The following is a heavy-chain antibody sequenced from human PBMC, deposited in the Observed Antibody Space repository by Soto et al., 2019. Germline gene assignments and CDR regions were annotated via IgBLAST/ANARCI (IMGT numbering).Heavy chain of an antibody. CDR3: VRFGGAAAGPGDY. D-gene: IGHD6-13*01. CDR2: ISSSGTTI. CDR1: EFTFSSYE. V-gene: IGHV3-48*03. J-gene: IGHJ4*02. Sequence: PGGSLRLSCVASEFTFSSYERNWVRQAPGKGLEWVSYISSSGTTIYYTDSVKGRFTISRDNAKKSLYLQMNSLRAEDTAVYYCVRFGGAAAGPGDYRGQGTLVTVSS.